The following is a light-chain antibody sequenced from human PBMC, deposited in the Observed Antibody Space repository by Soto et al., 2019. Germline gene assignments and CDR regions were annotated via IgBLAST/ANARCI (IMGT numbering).Light chain of an antibody. V-gene: IGKV3-20*01. CDR1: QSVSSSY. Sequence: EIVLTQSPGTLSLSPGESATLSCRASQSVSSSYLAWYQQKPGQAPRLLIYGTSNRATGFPDRFSGSGSGTDFTLNISRLEPEDFAVYYCQQYDISWTFGQGTKVE. CDR3: QQYDISWT. J-gene: IGKJ1*01. CDR2: GTS.